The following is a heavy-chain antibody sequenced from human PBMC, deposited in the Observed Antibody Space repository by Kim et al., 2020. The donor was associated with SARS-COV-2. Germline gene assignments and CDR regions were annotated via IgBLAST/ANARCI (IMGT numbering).Heavy chain of an antibody. V-gene: IGHV3-73*01. CDR1: GFTFSGSA. CDR3: TSVSATTSAFWAAFA. D-gene: IGHD1-1*01. CDR2: IRSKANSYAT. J-gene: IGHJ3*02. Sequence: GGSLRLSCAASGFTFSGSAIHWVRQASGKGLAWVGRIRSKANSYATAYAASVRGRFSISRDDSKNTAYLQMNNLKTEDTAGDYCTSVSATTSAFWAAFA.